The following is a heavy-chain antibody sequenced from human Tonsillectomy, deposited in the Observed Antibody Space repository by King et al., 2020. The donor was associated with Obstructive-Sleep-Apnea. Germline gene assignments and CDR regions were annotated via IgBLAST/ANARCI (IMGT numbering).Heavy chain of an antibody. V-gene: IGHV4-39*01. CDR3: ARHRDGGWYPYDS. J-gene: IGHJ4*02. D-gene: IGHD6-19*01. CDR1: GGSIRSNNLY. Sequence: QLQESGPRLVKPSETLSLTCTVSGGSIRSNNLYWGWIRQPPGKGLEWIGSVFYSGSTYDNPSLKSRVTISVDTSKNQVSLNLSSVTAADTAVYYCARHRDGGWYPYDSWGQGTLVTVSS. CDR2: VFYSGST.